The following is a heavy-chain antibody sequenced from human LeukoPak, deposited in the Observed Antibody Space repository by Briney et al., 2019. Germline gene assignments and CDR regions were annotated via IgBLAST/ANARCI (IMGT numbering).Heavy chain of an antibody. CDR3: ASDGVSSSNDFWSGYYTPDY. D-gene: IGHD3-3*01. Sequence: ASVTVSCKASGYTFTGYYMHWVRQAPGQGLEGMGWVNPNSGGTNYAQKFQGRVTMTRDTSISTAYMELSRLRSDDTAVYYCASDGVSSSNDFWSGYYTPDYWGQGTLVTVSS. CDR2: VNPNSGGT. J-gene: IGHJ4*02. V-gene: IGHV1-2*02. CDR1: GYTFTGYY.